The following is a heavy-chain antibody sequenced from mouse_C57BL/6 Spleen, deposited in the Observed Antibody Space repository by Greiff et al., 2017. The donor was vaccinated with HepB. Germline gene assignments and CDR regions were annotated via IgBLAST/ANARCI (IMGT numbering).Heavy chain of an antibody. CDR3: ARGYYYGSWFAY. V-gene: IGHV1-22*01. D-gene: IGHD1-1*01. J-gene: IGHJ3*01. CDR2: INPNNGGT. CDR1: GYTFTDYN. Sequence: VQLKQSGPELVKPGASVKMSCKASGYTFTDYNMHWVKQSHGKSLEWIGYINPNNGGTSYNQKFKGKATLTVNKSSSTAYMELRSLTSEDSAVYYCARGYYYGSWFAYWGQGTLVTVSA.